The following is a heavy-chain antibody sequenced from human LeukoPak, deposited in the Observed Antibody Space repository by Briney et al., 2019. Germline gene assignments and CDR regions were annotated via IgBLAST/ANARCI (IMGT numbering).Heavy chain of an antibody. Sequence: SETLSLTCTVSGGSISSGGYYWSWIRQHPGKGLEWIGYIYYSGSTYYNPSLKSRVTISVDTSKNQFSLKLSSVTAADTAVYYCARQPPLSEGWFNPWGQGTLVTVSS. J-gene: IGHJ5*02. CDR3: ARQPPLSEGWFNP. V-gene: IGHV4-31*03. CDR2: IYYSGST. D-gene: IGHD2/OR15-2a*01. CDR1: GGSISSGGYY.